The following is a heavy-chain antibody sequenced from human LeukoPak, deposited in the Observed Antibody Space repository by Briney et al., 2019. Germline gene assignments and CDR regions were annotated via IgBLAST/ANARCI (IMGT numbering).Heavy chain of an antibody. D-gene: IGHD6-13*01. CDR1: GFTFSSYG. CDR2: IKQAGSEK. J-gene: IGHJ4*02. CDR3: ARVDSSSWDRPSDC. Sequence: GGSLRLSCAASGFTFSSYGMYWVRQAPGKGLEWVASIKQAGSEKYYVDSVKGRFTISRDNAKNSLYLQMNSLRAEDTAVYYCARVDSSSWDRPSDCWGQGTLVTVSS. V-gene: IGHV3-7*01.